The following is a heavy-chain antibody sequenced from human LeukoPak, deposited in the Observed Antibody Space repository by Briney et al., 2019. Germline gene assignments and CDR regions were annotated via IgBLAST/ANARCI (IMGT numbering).Heavy chain of an antibody. CDR2: ISTSGGST. CDR3: AKSNYFDSGGYYFFDY. D-gene: IGHD3-22*01. CDR1: GFTFSSYA. V-gene: IGHV3-23*01. J-gene: IGHJ4*02. Sequence: PGGSLRLSCAASGFTFSSYAMTWVRQAPGKGLEWVSSISTSGGSTYYADSVKGRFTISRDDSKNTLYLQMNSLRAEDTAVYYCAKSNYFDSGGYYFFDYWGQGTLVTVSS.